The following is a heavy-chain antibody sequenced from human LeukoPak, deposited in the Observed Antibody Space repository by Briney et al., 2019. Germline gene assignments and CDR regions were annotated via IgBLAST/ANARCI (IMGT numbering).Heavy chain of an antibody. D-gene: IGHD6-13*01. CDR3: ARHGSIATGAFTP. CDR1: GGSISSSSYY. V-gene: IGHV4-39*01. Sequence: SETLSLTCTVSGGSISSSSYYWGWIRQPPGKGLEWIGSIYYSGSTYYNPSLKSRVTISVDTSKNQFSLKLGSVTAADTAVYYCARHGSIATGAFTPWGQGTLVTVSS. J-gene: IGHJ5*02. CDR2: IYYSGST.